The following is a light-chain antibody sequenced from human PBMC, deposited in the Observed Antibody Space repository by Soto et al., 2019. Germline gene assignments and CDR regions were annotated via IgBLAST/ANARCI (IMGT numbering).Light chain of an antibody. CDR3: ATWDDSRKGL. Sequence: QSVLTQPPSASGTPGQRITISCSGSTSNIESHAVNWFQQVPGTAPKLIINTNNQRPSGVPDRFSGSKSGASASLAISGLQPEDEATYYCATWDDSRKGLFGTGTKVTVL. CDR1: TSNIESHA. V-gene: IGLV1-44*01. CDR2: TNN. J-gene: IGLJ1*01.